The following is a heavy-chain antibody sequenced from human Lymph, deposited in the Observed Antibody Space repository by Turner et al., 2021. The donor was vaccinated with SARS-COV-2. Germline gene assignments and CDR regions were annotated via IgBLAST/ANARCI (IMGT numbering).Heavy chain of an antibody. V-gene: IGHV4-59*01. CDR3: ARGFDY. Sequence: QVQLQESGPGLVKPSETLSLTCTVSGGSISSYYWSWIRQPPGKGLEWIGYIYYSGSTNYNPSLKSRVTISVDTAKNQFTLKLSSVTAADAAVYDCARGFDYWGQGTLVTVSS. J-gene: IGHJ4*02. CDR2: IYYSGST. CDR1: GGSISSYY.